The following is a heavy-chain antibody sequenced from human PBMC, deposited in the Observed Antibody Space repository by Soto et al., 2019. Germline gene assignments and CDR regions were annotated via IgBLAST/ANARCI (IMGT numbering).Heavy chain of an antibody. CDR2: ISSSSSTI. CDR1: GFTFSSYS. Sequence: GGSLRLSCAASGFTFSSYSMNWVRQAPGKGLEWVSYISSSSSTIYYADCVKGRFTSSGDNAKNSLYLQMNSLRAEDTAVYYCAWLFNQIDYWGQGTLVTVSS. J-gene: IGHJ4*02. D-gene: IGHD6-19*01. CDR3: AWLFNQIDY. V-gene: IGHV3-48*01.